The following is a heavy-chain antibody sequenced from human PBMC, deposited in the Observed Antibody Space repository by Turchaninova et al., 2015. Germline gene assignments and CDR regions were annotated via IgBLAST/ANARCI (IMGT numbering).Heavy chain of an antibody. D-gene: IGHD6-19*01. CDR3: VKDRKYSSGWYPSHYFDY. J-gene: IGHJ4*02. CDR2: ISSNGGST. CDR1: GFTFSSYA. V-gene: IGHV3-64D*06. Sequence: RLSCSASGFTFSSYAMHWVRQAPGKGLEYVSAISSNGGSTYYADSVKGRFTISRDNSKNTMYLQMSSLRAEDTAVYDCVKDRKYSSGWYPSHYFDYWGQGTLVTVSS.